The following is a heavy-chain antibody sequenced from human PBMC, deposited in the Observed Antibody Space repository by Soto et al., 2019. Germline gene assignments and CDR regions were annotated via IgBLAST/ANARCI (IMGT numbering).Heavy chain of an antibody. CDR3: ARDARGDEAPMDY. CDR2: INPNSGGT. D-gene: IGHD3-10*01. CDR1: GYTFTGYY. V-gene: IGHV1-2*04. J-gene: IGHJ4*02. Sequence: QVQLVQSGAEVKKPGASVKVSCKASGYTFTGYYMHWVRQAPGQGLEWMGWINPNSGGTNYAQKLQGWVTMTRDTSISTAYMELSRLRSQDTAVDYCARDARGDEAPMDYWGQGTLVTVSS.